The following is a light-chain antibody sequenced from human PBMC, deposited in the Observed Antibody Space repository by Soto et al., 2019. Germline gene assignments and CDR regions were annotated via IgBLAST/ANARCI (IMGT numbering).Light chain of an antibody. Sequence: DIRLTQSPSSLSASVGDRVTITCRASQDISNYLAWYQQIPGKAPKLLIYTASTLQSGVPSRFSGSGSGTDFTLTISSLQPDYFATYYCQQLGTFGQGTKVEIK. CDR2: TAS. CDR3: QQLGT. J-gene: IGKJ1*01. V-gene: IGKV1-9*01. CDR1: QDISNY.